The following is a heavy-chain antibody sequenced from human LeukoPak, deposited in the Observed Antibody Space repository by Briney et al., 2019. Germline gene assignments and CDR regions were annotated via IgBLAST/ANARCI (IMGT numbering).Heavy chain of an antibody. V-gene: IGHV1-2*02. CDR2: INPNSGGT. Sequence: ASVKVSCKASGYTFTGYYMHWVRQAPGQGLEWMGWINPNSGGTNYAQKFQGRVTMTRDTSISTAYMELSRLRSDDTAVYYCARDMWGDYYDSSGYYPPPLYWGQGTLVTVSS. CDR3: ARDMWGDYYDSSGYYPPPLY. J-gene: IGHJ4*02. CDR1: GYTFTGYY. D-gene: IGHD3-22*01.